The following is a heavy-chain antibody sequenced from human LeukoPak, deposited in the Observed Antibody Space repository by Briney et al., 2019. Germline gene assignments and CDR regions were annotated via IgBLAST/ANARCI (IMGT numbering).Heavy chain of an antibody. CDR2: IYTSGGP. CDR3: AREIAVAGLDY. V-gene: IGHV4-61*02. J-gene: IGHJ4*02. D-gene: IGHD6-19*01. CDR1: GGSISSGSYY. Sequence: SETLSLTXTVSGGSISSGSYYWSWIRQPAGKGLEWIGRIYTSGGPNYNPSRKSRVTISVDTSKNQFSLKLRSVNAADTAVYSCAREIAVAGLDYWGQGTLVTVSS.